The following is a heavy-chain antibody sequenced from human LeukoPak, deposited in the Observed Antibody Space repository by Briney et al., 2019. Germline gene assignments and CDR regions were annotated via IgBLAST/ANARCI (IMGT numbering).Heavy chain of an antibody. D-gene: IGHD3-22*01. CDR2: INHSGST. Sequence: SETLSLTCAVYGGSFSGYYWSWIRQPPGKGLEWIGEINHSGSTNYNPSLKSRVTISVDTSKNQFSLKLSSVTAADTAVYYCARDSSSSGYYYVSPWGQGTLVTVSS. V-gene: IGHV4-34*01. J-gene: IGHJ5*02. CDR1: GGSFSGYY. CDR3: ARDSSSSGYYYVSP.